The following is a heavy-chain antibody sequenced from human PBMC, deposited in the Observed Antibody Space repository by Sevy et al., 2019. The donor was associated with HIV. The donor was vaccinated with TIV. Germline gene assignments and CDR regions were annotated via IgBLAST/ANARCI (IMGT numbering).Heavy chain of an antibody. CDR2: IYTSGST. V-gene: IGHV4-4*07. Sequence: SETLSLTCTVSGGSISSYYWSWIRQPAGKGLEWIGRIYTSGSTNYNPSLKSRVTMSVDTSKNQFSLKLSSVTAADTAVYYCARVARIVGATALTYFDYWGQGTLVTVSS. CDR1: GGSISSYY. J-gene: IGHJ4*02. D-gene: IGHD1-26*01. CDR3: ARVARIVGATALTYFDY.